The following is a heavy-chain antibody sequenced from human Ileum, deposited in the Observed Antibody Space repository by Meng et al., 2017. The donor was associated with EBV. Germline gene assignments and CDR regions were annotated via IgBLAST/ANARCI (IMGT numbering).Heavy chain of an antibody. Sequence: RGSAPALVMPSGTLCLTCAVPGGSISGSNWWSWVRQPPGKGLEWIGEIYHSGSTNYNPFLKSRVTISVDKSKNQFSLNLSSVTAADTAVYYCARVGQWLPIDYWGQGTLVTVSS. V-gene: IGHV4-4*02. CDR1: GGSISGSNW. CDR2: IYHSGST. CDR3: ARVGQWLPIDY. J-gene: IGHJ4*02. D-gene: IGHD6-19*01.